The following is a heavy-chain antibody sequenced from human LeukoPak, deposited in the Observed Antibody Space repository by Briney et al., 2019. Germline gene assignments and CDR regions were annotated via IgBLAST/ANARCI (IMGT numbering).Heavy chain of an antibody. CDR3: ATAMYDYYDSSGYPSV. V-gene: IGHV1-46*01. D-gene: IGHD3-22*01. J-gene: IGHJ6*04. Sequence: EASVKVSCKASGYTFTSYYMHWVRQAPGQGLEWMGLINPSGGSTSYAQKFQGRVTMTRDMSTSTVYMELSSLRSEDTAVYYCATAMYDYYDSSGYPSVWGKGTTVTVSS. CDR2: INPSGGST. CDR1: GYTFTSYY.